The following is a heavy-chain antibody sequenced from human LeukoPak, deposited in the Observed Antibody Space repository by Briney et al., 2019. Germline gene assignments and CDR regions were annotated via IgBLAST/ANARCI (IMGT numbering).Heavy chain of an antibody. V-gene: IGHV4-34*01. CDR3: ARGIRRHYYGSGSYYNTGRRIGDYFDY. CDR2: INHSGST. J-gene: IGHJ4*02. Sequence: SETLSLTCAVYGGSFSGYYWSWVRQPPGKGLEWIGEINHSGSTNYNPSLKSRVTISVDTSKNQFSLKLSTVTAADTAVYYCARGIRRHYYGSGSYYNTGRRIGDYFDYWGQGTLVTVSS. CDR1: GGSFSGYY. D-gene: IGHD3-10*01.